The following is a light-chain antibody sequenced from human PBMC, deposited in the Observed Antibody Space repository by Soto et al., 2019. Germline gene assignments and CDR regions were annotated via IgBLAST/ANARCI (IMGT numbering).Light chain of an antibody. CDR2: DAS. J-gene: IGKJ3*01. Sequence: DIQMTQSPSSLSASVGDRVTITCQASQYISNYLNWYQQKPGKAPKLLIYDASNLETGVPSRFSGSGSGTDFTFTISSLQPEDIATYYYQQYDNLPPTFGPGTKVDIK. V-gene: IGKV1-33*01. CDR3: QQYDNLPPT. CDR1: QYISNY.